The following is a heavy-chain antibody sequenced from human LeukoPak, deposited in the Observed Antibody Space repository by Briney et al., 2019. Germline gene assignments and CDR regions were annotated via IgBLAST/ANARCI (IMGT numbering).Heavy chain of an antibody. CDR3: ATVGHCSSTSCYGYYYYGMDV. V-gene: IGHV1-2*02. CDR2: INPNSGGT. D-gene: IGHD2-2*01. J-gene: IGHJ6*04. CDR1: GYTFTGYY. Sequence: ASVKVSCKASGYTFTGYYMHWVRQAPGQGLEWMGWINPNSGGTNYAQKFQGRVTMTRDTSISTAYMELSSLRSEDTAVYYCATVGHCSSTSCYGYYYYGMDVWGKGTTVTVSS.